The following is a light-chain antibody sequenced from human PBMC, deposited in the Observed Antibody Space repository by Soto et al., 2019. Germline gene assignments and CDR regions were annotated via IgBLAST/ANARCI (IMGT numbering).Light chain of an antibody. J-gene: IGKJ3*01. CDR3: QRTYNAPLT. V-gene: IGKV1-39*01. Sequence: DIPMTQSPSSLSAFVGDTVTIYCRATDSIDRYLNWYQQKPAQATSVLITAASTLESGVPSRFSGGASGTDFSLTINNLRPEDFATYYCQRTYNAPLTFRPGTKVSIK. CDR1: DSIDRY. CDR2: AAS.